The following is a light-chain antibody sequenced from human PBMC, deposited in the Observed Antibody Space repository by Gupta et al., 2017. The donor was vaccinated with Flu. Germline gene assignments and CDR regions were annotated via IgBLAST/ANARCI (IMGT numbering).Light chain of an antibody. V-gene: IGKV1-5*03. CDR2: KAS. Sequence: PSTLSESVGDRVTITCRARQSISSWLAWYQQKPGKATKSLIQKASNLESGVPSRFNGSGSGTEFTLTISSLQPDDFAAYYCQQESTSPITFGGGTKVEIE. J-gene: IGKJ4*01. CDR3: QQESTSPIT. CDR1: QSISSW.